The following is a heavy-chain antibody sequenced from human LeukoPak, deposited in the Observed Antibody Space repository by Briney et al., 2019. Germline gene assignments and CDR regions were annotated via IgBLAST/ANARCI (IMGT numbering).Heavy chain of an antibody. CDR1: GGSFSGYY. V-gene: IGHV4-34*01. J-gene: IGHJ4*02. CDR2: INHSGST. Sequence: SETLSLTCAVYGGSFSGYYWSWIRQPPGKGLEWLGEINHSGSTNYNPSLKSRVTISVDTSKNQFSLKLSSVTAADTAVYYCARCYYDSSGCDYWGQGTLVTVSS. D-gene: IGHD3-22*01. CDR3: ARCYYDSSGCDY.